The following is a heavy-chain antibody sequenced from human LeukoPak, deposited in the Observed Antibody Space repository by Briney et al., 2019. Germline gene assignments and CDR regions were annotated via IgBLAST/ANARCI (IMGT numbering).Heavy chain of an antibody. Sequence: GGSLRLSCAASGFTFSSYSMNWVRQAPGKGLEWVSSTSSSSSYIYYADSVKGRFTISRDNAKNSLYLQMNSLRAEDTAVYYCARVGIAAAGIPVYYYYYMDVWGKGTTVTVSS. CDR3: ARVGIAAAGIPVYYYYYMDV. J-gene: IGHJ6*03. V-gene: IGHV3-21*01. D-gene: IGHD6-13*01. CDR1: GFTFSSYS. CDR2: TSSSSSYI.